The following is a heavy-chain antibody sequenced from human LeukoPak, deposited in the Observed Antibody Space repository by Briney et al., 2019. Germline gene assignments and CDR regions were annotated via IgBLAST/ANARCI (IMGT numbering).Heavy chain of an antibody. Sequence: PSETLSLTCTVSDDSISSHYWSWIRQPPGKGLEWLGYIYYSGTTNYNPSLKSRVSISVDTSKNQFSLKLNSMTAADTAVYYCARVRIGSGRAFDYWGQGSLVTVSS. J-gene: IGHJ4*02. D-gene: IGHD2-15*01. CDR2: IYYSGTT. CDR1: DDSISSHY. V-gene: IGHV4-59*11. CDR3: ARVRIGSGRAFDY.